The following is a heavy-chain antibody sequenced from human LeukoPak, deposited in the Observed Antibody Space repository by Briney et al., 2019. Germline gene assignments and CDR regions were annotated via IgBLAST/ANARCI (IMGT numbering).Heavy chain of an antibody. J-gene: IGHJ4*02. Sequence: QPGGSLRLSCAASGFTFSRYWMHWVRQAPGKGLMWVSRISPDGSTTLYADSVKGRFTISRDNAKNTLYLQMNSLRAEDTAVYYCAKIRPPIPGPFMITFGGVIVDVDYWGQGTLVTVSS. CDR3: AKIRPPIPGPFMITFGGVIVDVDY. D-gene: IGHD3-16*02. CDR1: GFTFSRYW. CDR2: ISPDGSTT. V-gene: IGHV3-74*03.